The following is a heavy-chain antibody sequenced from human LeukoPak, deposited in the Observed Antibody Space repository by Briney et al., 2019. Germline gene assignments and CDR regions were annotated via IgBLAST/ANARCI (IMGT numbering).Heavy chain of an antibody. Sequence: SETLSLTCAVYGGSFSGYYWSWICQPPGKGLEWIGEINHSGSTNYNPSLKSRVTISVDTSKNQFSLKLSSVTAADTAVYYCARGGYCSSTSCYKHYYYYMDVWGKGTTVTVSS. CDR3: ARGGYCSSTSCYKHYYYYMDV. D-gene: IGHD2-2*02. J-gene: IGHJ6*03. V-gene: IGHV4-34*01. CDR1: GGSFSGYY. CDR2: INHSGST.